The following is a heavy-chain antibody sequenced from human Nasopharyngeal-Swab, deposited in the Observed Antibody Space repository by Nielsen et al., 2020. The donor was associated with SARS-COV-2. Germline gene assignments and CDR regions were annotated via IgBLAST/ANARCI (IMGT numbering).Heavy chain of an antibody. CDR2: ISSSSSTI. J-gene: IGHJ5*02. CDR1: GFTFSSYS. Sequence: GESLKISCAASGFTFSSYSMNWVRQAPGKGLEWVSYISSSSSTIYYADSVKGRFTISRDNAKNSLHLQMNSLRAEDTAVYYCATLVVPAAIRNWFDPWGQGTLVTVSS. V-gene: IGHV3-48*01. D-gene: IGHD2-2*02. CDR3: ATLVVPAAIRNWFDP.